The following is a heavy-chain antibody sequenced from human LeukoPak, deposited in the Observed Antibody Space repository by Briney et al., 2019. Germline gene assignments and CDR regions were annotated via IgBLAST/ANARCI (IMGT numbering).Heavy chain of an antibody. CDR2: RNPNSGNT. D-gene: IGHD1-26*01. V-gene: IGHV1-8*03. CDR3: ARGDRWELDMYNWFDP. CDR1: GYTFTSYD. J-gene: IGHJ5*02. Sequence: ASVKVSCKASGYTFTSYDINWVRQATGQGLEWMGWRNPNSGNTGYAQKFQGRVTITRNTSISTAYMEPSSLRSEDTAVYYCARGDRWELDMYNWFDPWGQGTLATVSS.